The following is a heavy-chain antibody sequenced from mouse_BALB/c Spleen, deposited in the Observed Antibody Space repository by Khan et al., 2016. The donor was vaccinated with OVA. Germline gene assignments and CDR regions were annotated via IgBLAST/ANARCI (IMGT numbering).Heavy chain of an antibody. CDR2: IYPGSDNT. CDR3: AREWAAWFPY. V-gene: IGHV1-77*01. J-gene: IGHJ3*01. Sequence: QVQLKHSGAELARPGASVTLSCKASGYTFTDYYINWMRQRTGQGLEWIGEIYPGSDNTYYNEKFKGKATLTADKSSSTAYMQLSRLTSEDSAVYFCAREWAAWFPYWGQGTLVTVSA. CDR1: GYTFTDYY.